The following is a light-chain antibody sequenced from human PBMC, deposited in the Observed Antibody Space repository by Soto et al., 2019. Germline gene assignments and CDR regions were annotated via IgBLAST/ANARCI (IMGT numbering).Light chain of an antibody. J-gene: IGKJ1*01. CDR3: QQLNSYPRT. CDR2: AAS. CDR1: EGVSSY. V-gene: IGKV1-9*01. Sequence: DIQLTQSPSFLSASVGERVTITCRASEGVSSYLAWYQQKPGKAPKLLIYAASTLQSGVPSRFSGSGSGTEFTPTISSLQPQDFATYYCQQLNSYPRTFGQGTKVDIK.